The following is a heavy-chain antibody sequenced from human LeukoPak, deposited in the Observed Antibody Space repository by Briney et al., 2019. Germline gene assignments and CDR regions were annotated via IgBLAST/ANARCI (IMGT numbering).Heavy chain of an antibody. J-gene: IGHJ4*02. D-gene: IGHD4-17*01. Sequence: GGSLRLSCAASGFTFSSYAMHWVRQAPGKGLEWVAVISYDGSNKYYADSVKGRFTISRGNSKNTLYLQMNSLRAEDTAVYYCARDRLHYGEYEKTFDYWGQGTLVSVSS. V-gene: IGHV3-30*04. CDR3: ARDRLHYGEYEKTFDY. CDR1: GFTFSSYA. CDR2: ISYDGSNK.